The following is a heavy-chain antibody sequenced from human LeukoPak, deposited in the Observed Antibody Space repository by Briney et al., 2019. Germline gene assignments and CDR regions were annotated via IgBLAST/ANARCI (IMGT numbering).Heavy chain of an antibody. Sequence: AETLSLTRAVSGYSLRNGHVWAWIRQPPGKGLEWIGTIHHSGDTYSNPRLQSRVSVSVDTSRNQFSLRLSSVTAADTATYYCARIDWTPDSWGQGTLVTVSS. CDR2: IHHSGDT. V-gene: IGHV4-38-2*01. CDR1: GYSLRNGHV. D-gene: IGHD1-1*01. J-gene: IGHJ4*02. CDR3: ARIDWTPDS.